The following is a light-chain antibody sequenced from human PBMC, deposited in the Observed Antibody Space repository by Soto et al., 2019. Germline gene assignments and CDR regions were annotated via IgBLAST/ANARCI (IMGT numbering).Light chain of an antibody. CDR2: DAS. CDR1: QSVSSY. CDR3: QQRYNAPWT. V-gene: IGKV3-11*01. Sequence: EIVLTQSPATLSLSPGERATLSCRASQSVSSYLLWYQQKPGQAPRALIYDASNRATGIPARFSGSGSGTDFTLTISSLEPEDFAVYYCQQRYNAPWTFGQGTKVEIK. J-gene: IGKJ1*01.